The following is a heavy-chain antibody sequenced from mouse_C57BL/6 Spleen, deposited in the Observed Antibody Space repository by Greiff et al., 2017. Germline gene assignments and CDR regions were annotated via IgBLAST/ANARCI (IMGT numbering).Heavy chain of an antibody. CDR1: GFNITDYY. CDR3: TTWNDGDEEAWFAY. CDR2: IDPEADDT. J-gene: IGHJ3*01. Sequence: VQLQQSGAELVRPGASVKLSCTASGFNITDYYMHWVKQRPEQGLEWIGRIDPEADDTEYAPKFQGKATMTADTSSNTAYLQLSRLTAEDTAVYYCTTWNDGDEEAWFAYWGQGTLVTVSA. V-gene: IGHV14-1*01. D-gene: IGHD2-13*01.